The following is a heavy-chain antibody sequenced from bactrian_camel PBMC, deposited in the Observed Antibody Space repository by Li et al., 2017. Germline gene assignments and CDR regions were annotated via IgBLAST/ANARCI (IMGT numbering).Heavy chain of an antibody. V-gene: IGHV3S6*01. Sequence: VQLVESGGGSVQAGGSLRLSCVSSPRAYGTWCMYWFRQVLGKKREGVAVIDDDGSRTYYADSVKGRFTISHDKVKSTLDLQMDSLRPEDTAVYYCTMDIGRECTRYWGQGTQVTVS. J-gene: IGHJ4*01. D-gene: IGHD2*01. CDR2: IDDDGSRT. CDR3: TMDIGRECTRY. CDR1: PRAYGTWC.